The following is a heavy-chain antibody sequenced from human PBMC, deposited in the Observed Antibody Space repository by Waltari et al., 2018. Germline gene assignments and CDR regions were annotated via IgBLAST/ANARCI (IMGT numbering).Heavy chain of an antibody. Sequence: QVQLQQWGAGLLKPSETLSLTCAVYGGSFSGYYWSWIRQPPGKGLEWIGEINHSGSTNYNPSLRSGVTITVDTAKNQFSLKQSSMTAADTAVYYCASLPNGGSYYAGGPFDYWGQGTLVTVSS. CDR3: ASLPNGGSYYAGGPFDY. CDR1: GGSFSGYY. CDR2: INHSGST. V-gene: IGHV4-34*01. D-gene: IGHD1-26*01. J-gene: IGHJ4*02.